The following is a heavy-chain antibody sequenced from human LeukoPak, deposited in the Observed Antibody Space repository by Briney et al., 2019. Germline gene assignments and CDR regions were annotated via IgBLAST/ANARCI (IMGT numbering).Heavy chain of an antibody. V-gene: IGHV1-69*13. Sequence: GASVKVSCKASGGTFSSYAISWVRQAPGQGLEWMGGIIPIFGTANYAQKVQVRVTITADESTSTAYMELSSLRSVDTAVYYCERDSFGTFDYWGQGTLVTVSS. D-gene: IGHD3-10*01. CDR3: ERDSFGTFDY. CDR2: IIPIFGTA. CDR1: GGTFSSYA. J-gene: IGHJ4*02.